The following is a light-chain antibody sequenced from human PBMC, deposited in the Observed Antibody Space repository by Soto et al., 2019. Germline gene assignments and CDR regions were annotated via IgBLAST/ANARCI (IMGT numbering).Light chain of an antibody. J-gene: IGKJ1*01. Sequence: DIQMTQSPSTLSASVGDRVTITFRASQSISSWLAWYQQKPGKAPKLLIYKASSLESGVPSRFSGSGSGTEFTLTISSLQPGDFATYYCQQYNSYSPWTFGQGTKVDIK. V-gene: IGKV1-5*03. CDR3: QQYNSYSPWT. CDR2: KAS. CDR1: QSISSW.